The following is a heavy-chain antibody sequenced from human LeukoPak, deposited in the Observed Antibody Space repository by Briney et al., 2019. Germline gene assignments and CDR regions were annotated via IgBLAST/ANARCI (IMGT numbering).Heavy chain of an antibody. D-gene: IGHD3-22*01. Sequence: ASVKVSCKASGYTFTSYGISWVRQAPGQGIERMGWISAYNGNTNYAQKLQGRVTMTTDTSTSTAYMELRSLRSDDTAVYYCARETYYYDSSGYPIDYWGQGTLVTVSS. V-gene: IGHV1-18*01. CDR3: ARETYYYDSSGYPIDY. CDR2: ISAYNGNT. CDR1: GYTFTSYG. J-gene: IGHJ4*02.